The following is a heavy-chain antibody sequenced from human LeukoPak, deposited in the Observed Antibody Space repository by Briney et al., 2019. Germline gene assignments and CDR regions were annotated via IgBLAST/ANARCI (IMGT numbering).Heavy chain of an antibody. Sequence: GESLKISCKGSGYSFTSYWIGWVRQMPGKGLEWMGIIYPGDSDTRYSPSFQGQVTISADKSISTAHLQWSSLKASDTAMYYCARWASLTYGGNSRGYYYYYGMDVWGQGTTVTVSS. CDR2: IYPGDSDT. D-gene: IGHD4-23*01. J-gene: IGHJ6*02. CDR3: ARWASLTYGGNSRGYYYYYGMDV. CDR1: GYSFTSYW. V-gene: IGHV5-51*01.